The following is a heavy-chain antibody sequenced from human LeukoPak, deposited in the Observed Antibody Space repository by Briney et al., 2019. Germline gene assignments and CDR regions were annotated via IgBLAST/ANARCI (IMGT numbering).Heavy chain of an antibody. J-gene: IGHJ5*02. CDR1: GGSISSYY. CDR3: ARDLPWGGDCRWFDP. CDR2: IYYSGST. D-gene: IGHD2-21*02. Sequence: SETLSLTCTVSGGSISSYYWSWIRQPPGKGLEWIGYIYYSGSTNYNPSLKSRVTISVDTSKNQFSLKLSSVTAADTAVYYCARDLPWGGDCRWFDPWGQGTLVTVSS. V-gene: IGHV4-59*01.